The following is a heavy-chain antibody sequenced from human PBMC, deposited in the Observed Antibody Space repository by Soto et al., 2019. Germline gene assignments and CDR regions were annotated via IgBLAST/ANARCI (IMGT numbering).Heavy chain of an antibody. Sequence: QVQLVQSGAEVKKPGSSVKVSCEASGGSFTSYIFTWVRQAPGQGLEWMGRIIPIQGTANYALKFQDRVTITADKSTNTAYMELRSLRPEDTALYYCAKSSVFVDHAYMDVWGKGTTVTVSS. CDR1: GGSFTSYI. J-gene: IGHJ6*03. CDR3: AKSSVFVDHAYMDV. V-gene: IGHV1-69*08. D-gene: IGHD2-21*01. CDR2: IIPIQGTA.